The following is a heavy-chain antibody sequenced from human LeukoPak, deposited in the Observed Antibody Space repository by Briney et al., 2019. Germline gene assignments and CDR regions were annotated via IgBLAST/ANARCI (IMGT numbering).Heavy chain of an antibody. J-gene: IGHJ4*02. V-gene: IGHV4-38-2*02. CDR1: GYSISSGYY. CDR3: ARTGVLDYLYYFDY. CDR2: IYHSGST. D-gene: IGHD2-2*03. Sequence: PSETLSLTCTVSGYSISSGYYWGWIRQPPGKGLEWIGSIYHSGSTHYNPSIKSRVTISVDTSKNQFSLKLTSVTAADTAVYYCARTGVLDYLYYFDYWGQGTLVTVSS.